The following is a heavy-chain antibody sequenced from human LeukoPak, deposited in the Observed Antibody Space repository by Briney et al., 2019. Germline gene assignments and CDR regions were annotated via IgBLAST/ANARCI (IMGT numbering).Heavy chain of an antibody. CDR3: ARGSLTLSA. CDR2: MNPNSGNT. V-gene: IGHV1-8*02. Sequence: ASVKVSCKASGGTFSSYAISWVRQATGQGLEWMGWMNPNSGNTGYAQKFQGRVTMTRNTSISTAYMELSSLRSEDTAVYYCARGSLTLSAWGQGTTVTVSS. D-gene: IGHD3-9*01. J-gene: IGHJ6*02. CDR1: GGTFSSYA.